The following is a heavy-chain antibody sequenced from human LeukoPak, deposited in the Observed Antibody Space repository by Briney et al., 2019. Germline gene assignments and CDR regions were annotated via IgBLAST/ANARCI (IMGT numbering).Heavy chain of an antibody. J-gene: IGHJ4*02. Sequence: GASVKVSCKVSGYTLTELSMHWVRQAPGKGLEWMGGFDPEDGETIYAQNFQGRVTVTRDTSASTAYMELSSLRSEDTAVYYCARACSGGRCYVGAYDHWGQGTLVTVSS. V-gene: IGHV1-24*01. CDR3: ARACSGGRCYVGAYDH. CDR2: FDPEDGET. D-gene: IGHD2-15*01. CDR1: GYTLTELS.